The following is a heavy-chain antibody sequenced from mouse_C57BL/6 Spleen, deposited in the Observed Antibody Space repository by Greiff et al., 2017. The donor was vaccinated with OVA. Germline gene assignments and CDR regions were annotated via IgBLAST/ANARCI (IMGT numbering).Heavy chain of an antibody. CDR1: GYTFTDYY. CDR3: ARRKGDAFAY. CDR2: IYPGSGNT. J-gene: IGHJ3*01. Sequence: QVQLQQSGAELVRPGASVKLSCKASGYTFTDYYINWVKQRPGQGLEWIARIYPGSGNTYYNEKFKGKATLTAEKSSSTAYMQLSSLTSEDSAVYFCARRKGDAFAYWGKGTLVTVSA. V-gene: IGHV1-76*01.